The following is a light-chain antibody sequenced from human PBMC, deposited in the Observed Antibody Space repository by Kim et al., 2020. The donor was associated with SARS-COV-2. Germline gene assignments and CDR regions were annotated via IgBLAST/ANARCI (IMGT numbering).Light chain of an antibody. Sequence: EILMTQSPATLSVSPGERVTLSCRVSQSVSSTSFAWYQQKPGQAPRLLIYAASVRATGVPVRFSGSGSGTEFSLTISSLQSEDSAIYYCQQYDKWPLYTFGQGTKLEI. V-gene: IGKV3-15*01. CDR3: QQYDKWPLYT. J-gene: IGKJ2*01. CDR1: QSVSST. CDR2: AAS.